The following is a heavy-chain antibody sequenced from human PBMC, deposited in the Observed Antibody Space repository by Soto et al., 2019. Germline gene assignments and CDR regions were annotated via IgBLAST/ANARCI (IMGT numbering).Heavy chain of an antibody. CDR2: INPNSGGT. D-gene: IGHD3-10*01. CDR1: GYTFTGYY. Sequence: ASVKVSCKASGYTFTGYYMHWVRQAPGQGLEWMGWINPNSGGTNYAQKFQGWVTMTRDTSISTAYMELSRLRSDDTAVYYCARGLRSITMVRGVIGVFGYWGQGTLVTVSS. V-gene: IGHV1-2*04. CDR3: ARGLRSITMVRGVIGVFGY. J-gene: IGHJ4*02.